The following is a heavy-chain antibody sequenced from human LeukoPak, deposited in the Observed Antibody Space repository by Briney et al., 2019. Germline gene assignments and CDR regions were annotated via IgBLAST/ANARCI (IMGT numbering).Heavy chain of an antibody. V-gene: IGHV3-49*04. CDR3: TTTYYYGSWIDY. CDR1: GFTFGDYA. D-gene: IGHD3-10*01. Sequence: GGSLRLSCTASGFTFGDYAMSWVRQAPGKGLEWVGFIRSKAYGGTTEYAASVKGRFTISRDDSKSIAYLQMNSLKTEDTAVYYCTTTYYYGSWIDYWGQGTLVTVSS. CDR2: IRSKAYGGTT. J-gene: IGHJ4*02.